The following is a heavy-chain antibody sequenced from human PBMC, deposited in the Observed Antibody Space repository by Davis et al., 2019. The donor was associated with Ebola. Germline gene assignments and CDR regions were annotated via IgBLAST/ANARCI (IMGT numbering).Heavy chain of an antibody. CDR2: IYYSGST. Sequence: SETLSLTCSVSGGSISSGDYYWSWIRQPPGRGPEWIGSIYYSGSTYYNPSLKSRVTISVDTSKNQFPLKLSSVTAADTAVYYCARHATFGMDVWGQGTTVTVSS. J-gene: IGHJ6*02. CDR3: ARHATFGMDV. V-gene: IGHV4-39*01. CDR1: GGSISSGDYY. D-gene: IGHD2/OR15-2a*01.